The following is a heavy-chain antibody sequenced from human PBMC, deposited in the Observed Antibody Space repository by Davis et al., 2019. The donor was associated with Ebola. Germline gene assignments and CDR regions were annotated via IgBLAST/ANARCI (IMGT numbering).Heavy chain of an antibody. CDR1: GFSLSTSGVG. CDR3: ARMWVTFGGLIVMGAFDL. J-gene: IGHJ3*01. D-gene: IGHD3-16*02. V-gene: IGHV2-5*02. CDR2: IYWDDDE. Sequence: SGPTLVKPTQTLTLTCTFSGFSLSTSGVGLAWIRQSPGKALEWLALIYWDDDERYSPSLKSRLAITKDTSKNQVVLTMTNVDPVDTATYFCARMWVTFGGLIVMGAFDLWGHGTKVAVSS.